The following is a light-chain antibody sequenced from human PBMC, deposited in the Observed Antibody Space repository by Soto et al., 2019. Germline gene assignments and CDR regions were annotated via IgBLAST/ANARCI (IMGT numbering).Light chain of an antibody. J-gene: IGKJ2*01. V-gene: IGKV1-27*01. CDR2: AAS. Sequence: DIPMTQSPSSLSAPVGDIVTITCRASQGISNYLAWYQQKPGKVPKLLIYAASTLRSGVPSRFSGSGSGTDFTLTISSLLPEDVATYYCQQYNSAPHPFGQGTKLDI. CDR1: QGISNY. CDR3: QQYNSAPHP.